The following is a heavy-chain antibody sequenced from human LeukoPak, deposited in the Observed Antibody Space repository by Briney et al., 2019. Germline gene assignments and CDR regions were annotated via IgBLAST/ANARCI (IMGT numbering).Heavy chain of an antibody. CDR3: ARGYGSGSYFDY. Sequence: SETLSLTCAVYGGSFSGYYWSWIRQPPGKGLEWIGEINHSGSTNYNPSLKSRVTISVDTSKNQFSLKLSSVTAADTAVYYCARGYGSGSYFDYWGQGTLVTVSS. V-gene: IGHV4-34*01. CDR1: GGSFSGYY. D-gene: IGHD3-10*01. CDR2: INHSGST. J-gene: IGHJ4*02.